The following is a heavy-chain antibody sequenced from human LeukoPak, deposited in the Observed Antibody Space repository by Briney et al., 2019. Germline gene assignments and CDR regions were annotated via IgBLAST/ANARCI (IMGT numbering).Heavy chain of an antibody. Sequence: SETLSLTCTVSGGSIRSTNYYWGWIRQPPGKGLEWIGSMDYTGDTYYNPSLKSRVTVSVDTSKNQFSLELRSVTAADTAVYYCVRSGHLLREGFDYWGRGTLVTVSS. CDR2: MDYTGDT. CDR3: VRSGHLLREGFDY. CDR1: GGSIRSTNYY. V-gene: IGHV4-39*01. J-gene: IGHJ4*02. D-gene: IGHD3-22*01.